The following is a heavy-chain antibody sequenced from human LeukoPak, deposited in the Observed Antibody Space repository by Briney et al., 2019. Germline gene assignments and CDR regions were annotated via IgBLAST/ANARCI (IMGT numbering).Heavy chain of an antibody. CDR2: IKQDGSEK. CDR3: AKGAHYYGSGSFDY. D-gene: IGHD3-10*01. J-gene: IGHJ4*02. V-gene: IGHV3-7*03. CDR1: GFTFSSYW. Sequence: GGSLRLSCAASGFTFSSYWMSWVRQAPGKGLEWVANIKQDGSEKYYVDSVKGRFTISRDNSKNTLYLQMNSLRAEDTAVYYCAKGAHYYGSGSFDYWGQGTLVTVSS.